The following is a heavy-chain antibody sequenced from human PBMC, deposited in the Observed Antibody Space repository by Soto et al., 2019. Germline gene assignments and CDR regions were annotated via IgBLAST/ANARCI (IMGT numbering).Heavy chain of an antibody. V-gene: IGHV3-48*01. CDR3: ARAYTLFTMVDYFDY. D-gene: IGHD3-10*01. CDR1: GFTFSSYS. CDR2: ISSSSSTI. Sequence: EVQLVESGGGLVQPGGSLRFSCAASGFTFSSYSMNWVRQVPGKGLEWVSYISSSSSTIYYADSVKGRFTISRDNAKNSLYLQMNSLRAEDTAVYYCARAYTLFTMVDYFDYWGQGTLVTVSS. J-gene: IGHJ4*02.